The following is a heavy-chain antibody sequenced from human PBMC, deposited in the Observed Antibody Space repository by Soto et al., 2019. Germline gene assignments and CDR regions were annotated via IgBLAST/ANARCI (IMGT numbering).Heavy chain of an antibody. Sequence: GGSLRLSCAASGFTFSSYAMRWVRQAPGKGLEWVAVISYDGSNKYYADSVKGRFTISRDNSKNTLYLQMNSLRAEDTAVYYCARQTGDWNYYDSSGYSDYFDYWGQGTLVTVSS. J-gene: IGHJ4*02. V-gene: IGHV3-30-3*01. CDR3: ARQTGDWNYYDSSGYSDYFDY. CDR1: GFTFSSYA. D-gene: IGHD3-22*01. CDR2: ISYDGSNK.